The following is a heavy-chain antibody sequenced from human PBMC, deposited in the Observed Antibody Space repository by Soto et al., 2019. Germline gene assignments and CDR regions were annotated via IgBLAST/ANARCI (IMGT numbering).Heavy chain of an antibody. CDR1: GGSISSGGYY. CDR2: IYYSGST. Sequence: QVQLQESGPGLVKPSQTLSLTCTVSGGSISSGGYYWSWIRQHPGKGLEWIGYIYYSGSTYYNPSLKSRVTISVDTSKNQFALKLSSVTAADTAVYYCARDRRPYNWYFDLWGRGTLVTVSS. V-gene: IGHV4-31*03. D-gene: IGHD3-16*01. J-gene: IGHJ2*01. CDR3: ARDRRPYNWYFDL.